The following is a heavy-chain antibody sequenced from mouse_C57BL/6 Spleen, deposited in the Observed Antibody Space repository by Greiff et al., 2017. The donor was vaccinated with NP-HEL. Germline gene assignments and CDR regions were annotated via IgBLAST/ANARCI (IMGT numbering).Heavy chain of an antibody. J-gene: IGHJ4*01. D-gene: IGHD2-3*01. V-gene: IGHV1-15*01. Sequence: VKLQESGAELVRPGASVTLSCKASGYTFTDYEMHWVKQTPVHGLEWIGAIDPETGGTAYNQKLKGKAILTADKSSSTAYMALRSLTSVDSAVYYCTSMVTISYAMDYWGQGTSVTVSS. CDR1: GYTFTDYE. CDR3: TSMVTISYAMDY. CDR2: IDPETGGT.